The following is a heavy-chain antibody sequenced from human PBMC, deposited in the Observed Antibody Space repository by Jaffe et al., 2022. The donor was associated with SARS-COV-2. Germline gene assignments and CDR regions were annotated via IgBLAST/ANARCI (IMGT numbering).Heavy chain of an antibody. CDR1: GGSFGGHY. CDR2: ITHSGGS. CDR3: ARGQGRTENAFDI. J-gene: IGHJ3*02. D-gene: IGHD1-1*01. V-gene: IGHV4-34*01. Sequence: QVHVQQWGAGLLNPSETLSLTCVVYGGSFGGHYWSWIRQTPGEGPQWIGEITHSGGSNYNPSLRGRVSISLDTSKSQFSLNLRSVNAADSAIYYCARGQGRTENAFDIWGQGTAVSVSS.